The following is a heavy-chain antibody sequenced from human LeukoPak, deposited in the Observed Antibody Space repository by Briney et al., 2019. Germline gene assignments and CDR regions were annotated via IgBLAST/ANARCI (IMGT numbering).Heavy chain of an antibody. CDR2: IYYSGST. J-gene: IGHJ4*02. V-gene: IGHV4-39*01. CDR3: ARHASSEPIVGYFDY. Sequence: SETLSLTCTVTGGSISSSSYYWGWIRQPPGKGLEWIGSIYYSGSTYYNPSLKSRVTISVDTSKNQFSLKLSSVTAADTAVYYCARHASSEPIVGYFDYWGQGTLVTVSS. CDR1: GGSISSSSYY. D-gene: IGHD3-22*01.